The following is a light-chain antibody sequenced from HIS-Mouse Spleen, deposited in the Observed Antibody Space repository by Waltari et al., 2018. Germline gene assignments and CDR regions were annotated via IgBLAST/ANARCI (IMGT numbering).Light chain of an antibody. CDR3: QQYNSYSYT. V-gene: IGKV1-5*03. CDR2: KAS. CDR1: QSISSW. J-gene: IGKJ2*01. Sequence: DIQMTQSPSTLSAPVGARVTITCRASQSISSWLAWYQRKPGKAPKLLIYKASSLASGVPSRFSGSGSGTEFTLTISSLQPDDFATYYCQQYNSYSYTFGQGTKLEIK.